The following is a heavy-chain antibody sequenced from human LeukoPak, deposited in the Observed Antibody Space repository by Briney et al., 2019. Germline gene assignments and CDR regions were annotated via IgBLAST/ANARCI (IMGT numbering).Heavy chain of an antibody. V-gene: IGHV4-34*01. CDR1: GGSFSSYY. D-gene: IGHD4-17*01. CDR2: INHSGST. Sequence: PSESLSLTCAVYGGSFSSYYWSWIRQPPGKGLEWIGEINHSGSTNYNPSLKSRVTISVDTSKNQFSLKLSSVTAADTAVYYCARRAPIIYGDSQRIDYWGQGTLVTVSS. CDR3: ARRAPIIYGDSQRIDY. J-gene: IGHJ4*02.